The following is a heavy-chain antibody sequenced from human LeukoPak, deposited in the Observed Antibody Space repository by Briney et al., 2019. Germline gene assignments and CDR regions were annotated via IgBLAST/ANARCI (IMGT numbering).Heavy chain of an antibody. D-gene: IGHD4-11*01. Sequence: ASVKVSCKASGYTFTSYYMHWVRQAPGKGLEWMGGFDPEDGETIYAQKFQGRVTMTEDTSTDTAYMELSSLRSEDTAVYYCATSKSPQTVDAFDIWGQGTMVTVSS. CDR2: FDPEDGET. CDR3: ATSKSPQTVDAFDI. J-gene: IGHJ3*02. CDR1: GYTFTSYY. V-gene: IGHV1-24*01.